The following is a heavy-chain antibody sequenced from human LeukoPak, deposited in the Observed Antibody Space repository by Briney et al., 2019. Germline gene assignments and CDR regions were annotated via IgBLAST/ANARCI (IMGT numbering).Heavy chain of an antibody. CDR2: IYYTGST. J-gene: IGHJ4*02. D-gene: IGHD2-2*01. CDR3: VRHCIKTSCYLYDF. Sequence: PSETLFLTCTVSGGTISSSSYHWGWFRQPPGKGLEWIGSIYYTGSTYYNPSLKSRVTMSVDTSNHQFSLKLSSVTAADTAAYYCVRHCIKTSCYLYDFWGQGVLVTVSS. CDR1: GGTISSSSYH. V-gene: IGHV4-39*01.